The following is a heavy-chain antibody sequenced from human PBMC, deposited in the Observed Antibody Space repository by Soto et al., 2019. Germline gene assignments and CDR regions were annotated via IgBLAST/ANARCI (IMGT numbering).Heavy chain of an antibody. CDR3: AIHLNWFYYFDY. CDR1: GGSISSSSYY. Sequence: QLQLQESGPGLVKPSETLSLTCTVSGGSISSSSYYWGWIRQPPGKGLEWIGSIYYSGSTYYNPSLKSRVTISVDTSKNQFSLKLSCVTAADTAVYYCAIHLNWFYYFDYWGQGTLVTVSS. D-gene: IGHD2-8*02. CDR2: IYYSGST. V-gene: IGHV4-39*01. J-gene: IGHJ4*02.